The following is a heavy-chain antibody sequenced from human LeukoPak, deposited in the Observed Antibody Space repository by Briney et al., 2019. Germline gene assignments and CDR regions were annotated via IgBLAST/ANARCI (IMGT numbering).Heavy chain of an antibody. CDR2: IYPGDSDT. J-gene: IGHJ4*02. D-gene: IGHD6-13*01. CDR1: GYSFTSYW. V-gene: IGHV5-51*01. CDR3: ARPGPEDLYSSSWTPFDY. Sequence: GESLKISCKGSGYSFTSYWIGWVRQMPGKGLEWMGIIYPGDSDTRYSPSFQGQVTISADKSISTAYLQWSSLKASDTAMYYCARPGPEDLYSSSWTPFDYWGQGTLVTVSS.